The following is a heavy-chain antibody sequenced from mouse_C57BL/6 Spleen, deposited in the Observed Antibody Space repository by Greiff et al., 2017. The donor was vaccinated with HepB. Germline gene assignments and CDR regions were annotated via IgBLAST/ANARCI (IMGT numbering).Heavy chain of an antibody. CDR2: IYPGDGDT. CDR1: GYAFSSYW. D-gene: IGHD2-12*01. J-gene: IGHJ4*01. V-gene: IGHV1-80*01. Sequence: VQLVESGAELVKPGASVKISCKASGYAFSSYWMNWVKQRPGKGLEWIGQIYPGDGDTNYNGKFKGKATLTADKSSSTAYMQLSSLTSEDSAVYFCARWGYSYAMDYWGQGTSVTVSS. CDR3: ARWGYSYAMDY.